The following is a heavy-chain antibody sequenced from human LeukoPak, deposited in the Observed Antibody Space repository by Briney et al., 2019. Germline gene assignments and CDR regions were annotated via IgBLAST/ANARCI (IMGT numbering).Heavy chain of an antibody. J-gene: IGHJ3*02. V-gene: IGHV1-2*02. CDR1: GYTFTGYY. CDR3: ARGIRITIFGVVIIHDAFDI. D-gene: IGHD3-3*01. CDR2: INPNSGGT. Sequence: ASVKVSCKPSGYTFTGYYMHWVRQAPGQGLEWMGWINPNSGGTNYAQKFQGRVTMTRDTSISTAYMELSRLRSDDTAVYYCARGIRITIFGVVIIHDAFDIWGQGTMVTVSS.